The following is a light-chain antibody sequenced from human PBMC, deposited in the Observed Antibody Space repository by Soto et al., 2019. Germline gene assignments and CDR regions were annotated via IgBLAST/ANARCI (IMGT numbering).Light chain of an antibody. Sequence: QSVLTQPASVSGSPGQSITISCTGTSSDVGGYNYVSWYQQHPGKAPKLMIYDVSNRPSGVSNRFSGSKSGNTASLTISGLQAEYEADYYCSSYTSSSTLVVFRTGTKVTV. CDR2: DVS. CDR1: SSDVGGYNY. CDR3: SSYTSSSTLVV. V-gene: IGLV2-14*01. J-gene: IGLJ1*01.